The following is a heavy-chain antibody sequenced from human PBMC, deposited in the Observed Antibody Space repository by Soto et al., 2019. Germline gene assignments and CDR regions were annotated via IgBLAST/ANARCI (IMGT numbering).Heavy chain of an antibody. D-gene: IGHD2-21*01. J-gene: IGHJ2*01. CDR1: GFTFSSYA. Sequence: GGSLRLSCAASGFTFSSYAMSWVRQAPGKGLEWVSAISGSGGSTYYADSVKGRFTISRDNSKNTLYLQMNSLRAEDTAVYYCAKTPQGPILIHYWYFDLWGRGTLVTVSS. CDR2: ISGSGGST. CDR3: AKTPQGPILIHYWYFDL. V-gene: IGHV3-23*01.